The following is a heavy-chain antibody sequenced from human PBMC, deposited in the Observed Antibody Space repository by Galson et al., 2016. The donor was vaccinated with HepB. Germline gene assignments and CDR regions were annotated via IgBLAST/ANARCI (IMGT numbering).Heavy chain of an antibody. J-gene: IGHJ4*02. CDR3: AGDSRDFYFDY. D-gene: IGHD3-3*01. V-gene: IGHV1-18*01. CDR1: GHTFTSYGTNYG. Sequence: SVKVSCKASGHTFTSYGTNYGISWVRQAPGQGLEWMGWTSPYNGNTNYAQNFRGRVTMTTDTSTSTAYMELRSLRSDDTAVYYCAGDSRDFYFDYWGQGTLVTVSS. CDR2: TSPYNGNT.